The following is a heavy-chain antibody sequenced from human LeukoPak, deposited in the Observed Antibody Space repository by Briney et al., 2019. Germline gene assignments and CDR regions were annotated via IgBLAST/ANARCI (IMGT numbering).Heavy chain of an antibody. CDR1: GDSISSGGYW. CDR2: ISYGGNT. V-gene: IGHV4-31*11. CDR3: ARAPVATPSEFDY. J-gene: IGHJ4*02. Sequence: NPSQTLSLTRAVSGDSISSGGYWWSWIRQHPGKGPEWIGYISYGGNTYYNPSLKSRVAISADTPKNQFSLKLSSTTAADTAVYYCARAPVATPSEFDYWGQGTLVTVSS. D-gene: IGHD5-12*01.